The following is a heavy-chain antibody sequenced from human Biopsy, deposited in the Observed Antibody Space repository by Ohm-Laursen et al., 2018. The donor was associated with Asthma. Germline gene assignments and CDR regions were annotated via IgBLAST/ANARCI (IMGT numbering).Heavy chain of an antibody. V-gene: IGHV4-39*01. CDR3: VRHQYSSSWSTFDY. D-gene: IGHD3-22*01. J-gene: IGHJ4*02. Sequence: GTLSLTCTVSGGYITSSSYYWGWIRQPPGKGMEWIGSMYHSGSPYYHPPLKSRATISVDTSKNQLSLKRSSVTAADTAVYFCVRHQYSSSWSTFDYWGQGALVTVSS. CDR2: MYHSGSP. CDR1: GGYITSSSYY.